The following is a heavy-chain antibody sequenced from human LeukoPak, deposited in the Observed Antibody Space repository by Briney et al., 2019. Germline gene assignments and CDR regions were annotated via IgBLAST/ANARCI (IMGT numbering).Heavy chain of an antibody. V-gene: IGHV4-31*03. J-gene: IGHJ6*02. CDR3: AAYCSGGSCTGYYYYGMDV. Sequence: SETLSLTCTVSGGSISSGGYYWSWIRQHPGKGLEWIGYIYYSGSTYYNPSLKSRVTISVDTSKNQFSLKLSSVTAADTAVYYCAAYCSGGSCTGYYYYGMDVWGQGTTVTVSS. D-gene: IGHD2-15*01. CDR1: GGSISSGGYY. CDR2: IYYSGST.